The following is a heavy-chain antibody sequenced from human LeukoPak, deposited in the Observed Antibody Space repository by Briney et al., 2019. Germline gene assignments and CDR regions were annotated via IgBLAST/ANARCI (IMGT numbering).Heavy chain of an antibody. CDR2: IYYSGST. D-gene: IGHD4-17*01. CDR3: ARFLRTVDAFDI. Sequence: SETLSLTCTVSGGSISSYCWSWIRQPPGKGLEWIGYIYYSGSTNYNPSLKSRVTISVDTSKNQFSLKLSSVTAADTAVYYCARFLRTVDAFDIWGQGTMVTVSS. V-gene: IGHV4-59*01. J-gene: IGHJ3*02. CDR1: GGSISSYC.